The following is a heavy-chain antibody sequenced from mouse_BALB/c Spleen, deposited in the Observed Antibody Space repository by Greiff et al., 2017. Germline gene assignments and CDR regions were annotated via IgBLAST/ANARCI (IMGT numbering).Heavy chain of an antibody. J-gene: IGHJ4*01. CDR1: GFNINDYY. V-gene: IGHV14-4*02. Sequence: VQLQQSGAELVRSGASVKLSCTASGFNINDYYMHWVKQRPEQGLEWIGWIDPENGDTEYAPKFQGKATMTADTSSNTAYLQLSSLTSEDTAVYYGNAWGCMDDWGQGTSVTVSS. CDR2: IDPENGDT. CDR3: NAWGCMDD.